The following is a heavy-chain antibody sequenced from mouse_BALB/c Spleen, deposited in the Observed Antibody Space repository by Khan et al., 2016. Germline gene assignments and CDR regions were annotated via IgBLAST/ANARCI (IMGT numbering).Heavy chain of an antibody. CDR3: VRQTGTKDAMDY. Sequence: EVQLVEAGGGLVQPKGSLKLSCAASGFTFNTYAMNWVRQAPGKGLEWVARIRSKSNNYATYYADSVKDRFTISRDDSQSMLYLQMNNLKTEDTAMYYCVRQTGTKDAMDYWGQGTSVTVSS. J-gene: IGHJ4*01. CDR1: GFTFNTYA. V-gene: IGHV10-1*02. CDR2: IRSKSNNYAT. D-gene: IGHD4-1*01.